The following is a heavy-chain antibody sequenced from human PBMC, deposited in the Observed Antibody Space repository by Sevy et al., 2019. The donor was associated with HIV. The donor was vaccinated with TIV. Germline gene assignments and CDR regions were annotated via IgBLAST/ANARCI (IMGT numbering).Heavy chain of an antibody. CDR3: ARGGLHGDYWYFDL. J-gene: IGHJ2*01. V-gene: IGHV3-21*01. Sequence: GGSLRLSCAASGFTFSSYSMNWVRQAPGKGLEWVSSISSSSSYIYYADSVKGRFTISRDNAKNSLYLQMNGLRAEDTAVYYCARGGLHGDYWYFDLWGRGTLVTVSS. CDR2: ISSSSSYI. CDR1: GFTFSSYS. D-gene: IGHD4-17*01.